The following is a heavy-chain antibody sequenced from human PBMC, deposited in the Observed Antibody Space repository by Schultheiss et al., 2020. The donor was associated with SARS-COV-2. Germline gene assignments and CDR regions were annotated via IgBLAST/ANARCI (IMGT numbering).Heavy chain of an antibody. CDR3: ARFNYGPPHYYYAMDV. CDR2: ISAYNGNT. CDR1: GYTFTSYG. J-gene: IGHJ6*02. V-gene: IGHV1-18*01. D-gene: IGHD3-10*01. Sequence: ASVKVSCKASGYTFTSYGISWVRQAPGQGLEWMGWISAYNGNTNYAQKLQGRVTMTTDTSTSTAYMELGSLRSDDTAVYYCARFNYGPPHYYYAMDVWGQGTTVTVSS.